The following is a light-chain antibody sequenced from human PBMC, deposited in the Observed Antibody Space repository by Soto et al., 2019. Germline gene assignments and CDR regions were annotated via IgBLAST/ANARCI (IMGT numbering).Light chain of an antibody. CDR2: DAS. Sequence: AIQLTQSPSSLSASVGDRVTVTCRASQDIGRSLAWYQQKPGKPPNLLISDASSLQRGVPSRFSGSGSGTDFTLTISSLQPEDFATYYCQQFHIYPHTFGPGTKVDIK. J-gene: IGKJ1*01. CDR1: QDIGRS. CDR3: QQFHIYPHT. V-gene: IGKV1-13*02.